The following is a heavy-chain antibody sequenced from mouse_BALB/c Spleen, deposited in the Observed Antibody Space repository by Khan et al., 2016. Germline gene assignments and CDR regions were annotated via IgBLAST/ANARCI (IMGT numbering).Heavy chain of an antibody. CDR2: ISSGGTT. D-gene: IGHD1-1*01. CDR1: GFTFSSHA. J-gene: IGHJ2*01. V-gene: IGHV5-6-5*01. CDR3: VRGVIMVVDYFDY. Sequence: EVELVESGGGLVKPGGSPKLSCAASGFTFSSHAMSWVRQTPEKRLEWVASISSGGTTFYPDSLKGRFTISRDNARNILYLQMTSLRSEDTAMYYCVRGVIMVVDYFDYWGQGTTLTVSS.